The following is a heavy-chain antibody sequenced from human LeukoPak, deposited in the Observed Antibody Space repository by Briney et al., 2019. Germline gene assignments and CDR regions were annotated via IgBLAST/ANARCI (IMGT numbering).Heavy chain of an antibody. Sequence: GGSLRLSCAASGFTFSGYPIHWVRQAPGKGLEWVAVISYDGSNKYYADSVKGRFTISRDNSKNTLYLQMNSLRAEDTAVYYCARDEAVAGPNWYFDLWGRGTLVTVSS. D-gene: IGHD6-19*01. CDR2: ISYDGSNK. CDR3: ARDEAVAGPNWYFDL. V-gene: IGHV3-30-3*01. J-gene: IGHJ2*01. CDR1: GFTFSGYP.